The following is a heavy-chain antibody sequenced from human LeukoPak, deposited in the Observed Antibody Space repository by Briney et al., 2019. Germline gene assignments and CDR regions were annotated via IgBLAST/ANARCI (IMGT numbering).Heavy chain of an antibody. J-gene: IGHJ4*02. Sequence: GGSLRLSCVVSGFTFSSYSMNWVRQAPGKGLEWVASVSSSSSYRSYADSVKGRFTISRDNSKNTLYLQMNSLRAEDTAVYYCAKMDIVVVPAEDYFDYWGQGTLVTVSS. D-gene: IGHD2-2*03. CDR3: AKMDIVVVPAEDYFDY. CDR2: VSSSSSYR. CDR1: GFTFSSYS. V-gene: IGHV3-21*01.